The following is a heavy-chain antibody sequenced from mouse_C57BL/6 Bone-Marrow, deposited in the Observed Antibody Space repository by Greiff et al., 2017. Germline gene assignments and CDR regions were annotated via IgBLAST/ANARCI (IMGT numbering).Heavy chain of an antibody. CDR2: ISSGSSTI. CDR1: GFTFSDYG. V-gene: IGHV5-17*01. CDR3: ARRGITTVGGYYAMDY. Sequence: EVQLVESGGGLVKPGGSLKLSCAASGFTFSDYGMHWVRQAPEKGLEWVAYISSGSSTIYYADTVKGRFTISRDNAKNTLFLQMTSLRSEDTAMYYCARRGITTVGGYYAMDYWGQGTSVTVSS. D-gene: IGHD1-1*01. J-gene: IGHJ4*01.